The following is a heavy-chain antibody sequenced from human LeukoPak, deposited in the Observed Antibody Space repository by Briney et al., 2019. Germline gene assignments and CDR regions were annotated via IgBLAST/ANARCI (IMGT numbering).Heavy chain of an antibody. CDR3: AKDRLELPEGYYYYMDV. D-gene: IGHD1-7*01. Sequence: GSLRLSCAASGFTFSSYAMSWVRQAPGKGLEWVSAISGSGGSTYYADSVKGRFTISRDNSKNTLYLQMNSLRAEDTAVYYCAKDRLELPEGYYYYMDVWGKGTTVTVSS. V-gene: IGHV3-23*01. CDR2: ISGSGGST. CDR1: GFTFSSYA. J-gene: IGHJ6*03.